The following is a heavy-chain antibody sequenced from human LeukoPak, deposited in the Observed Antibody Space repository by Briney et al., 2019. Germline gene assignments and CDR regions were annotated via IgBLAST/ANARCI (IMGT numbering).Heavy chain of an antibody. J-gene: IGHJ4*02. CDR3: ARGSGTSWFDY. V-gene: IGHV1-2*02. Sequence: AAVKLSCKASGYTFTANYMRWVRQSPGQGLEWMGWINPRSGGTNYGEKFRGRVTMTRDTSITTAYMELSSLRFDDTAVYYCARGSGTSWFDYWGQGPLVSDSS. D-gene: IGHD2-2*01. CDR2: INPRSGGT. CDR1: GYTFTANY.